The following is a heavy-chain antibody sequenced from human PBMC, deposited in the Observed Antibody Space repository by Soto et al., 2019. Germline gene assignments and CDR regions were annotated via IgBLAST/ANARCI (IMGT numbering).Heavy chain of an antibody. Sequence: SETLSLTCAVSGGSIINNNCLILFRQSPGKGLEWIGEIHHSGSTNYNPSLKSRVTISVDKSKNQFSLNLGSVTAADTAVYYCVRGPTSGWNAWGQGTLVTVSS. CDR3: VRGPTSGWNA. V-gene: IGHV4-4*02. D-gene: IGHD6-19*01. J-gene: IGHJ5*02. CDR2: IHHSGST. CDR1: GGSIINNNC.